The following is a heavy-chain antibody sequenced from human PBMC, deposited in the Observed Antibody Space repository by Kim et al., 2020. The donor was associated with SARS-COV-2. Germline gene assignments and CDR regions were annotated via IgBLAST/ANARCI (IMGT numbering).Heavy chain of an antibody. J-gene: IGHJ4*02. CDR3: ARSFCSGGSCYYNRPIDY. CDR2: IYSSGNT. D-gene: IGHD2-15*01. V-gene: IGHV4-4*08. CDR1: GGSINNYY. Sequence: SETLSLTCKVSGGSINNYYWNWIRQSPGKGLEWIGYIYSSGNTNYNPSLERRVTITVDTSRNQFSLSLTSVTAADTAVYYCARSFCSGGSCYYNRPIDYWGLGTLVTVSP.